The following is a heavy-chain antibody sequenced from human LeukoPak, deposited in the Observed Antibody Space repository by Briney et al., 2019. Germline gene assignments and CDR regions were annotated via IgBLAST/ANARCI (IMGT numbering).Heavy chain of an antibody. Sequence: GASVTVSCKASGYTFTSYYMHWVRQAPRQGLEWVGIINPSDGSTRYAQKFQGRVTMTRDTSTRTVYMELSSLRSEDTALYYCARALLYCSSTSCYRVWNYYYGMDVWGQGTTVTVSS. CDR3: ARALLYCSSTSCYRVWNYYYGMDV. J-gene: IGHJ6*02. CDR2: INPSDGST. D-gene: IGHD2-2*02. V-gene: IGHV1-46*01. CDR1: GYTFTSYY.